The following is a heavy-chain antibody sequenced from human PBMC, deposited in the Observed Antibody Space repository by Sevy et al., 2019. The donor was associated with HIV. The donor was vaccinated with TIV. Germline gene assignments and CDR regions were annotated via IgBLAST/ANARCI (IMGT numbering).Heavy chain of an antibody. CDR1: GFTFSSYW. CDR3: ARDGSSSWAPYNWFDP. V-gene: IGHV3-7*01. J-gene: IGHJ5*02. CDR2: IKQDGSEK. D-gene: IGHD6-13*01. Sequence: GGSLRLSCAASGFTFSSYWMSWVRQAPGKGLEWVANIKQDGSEKYYVDSVKGRFTISRDNAKNSLYLQMNSLRAEDTAVYYCARDGSSSWAPYNWFDPWGQRTLVTVSS.